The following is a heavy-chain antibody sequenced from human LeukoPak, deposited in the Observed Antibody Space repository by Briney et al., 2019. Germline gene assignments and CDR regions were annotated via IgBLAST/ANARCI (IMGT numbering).Heavy chain of an antibody. CDR3: AKSVWGSSGYYPNWFDP. Sequence: SGGSLRLSCAASGFTFSSYAMSWVRQAPGKGLEWVSAISGSGGSTYYADSVKDRFTISRDNSKNTLYLQMNSLRAEDTAVYYCAKSVWGSSGYYPNWFDPWGQGTLVTVSS. D-gene: IGHD3-22*01. J-gene: IGHJ5*02. CDR1: GFTFSSYA. V-gene: IGHV3-23*01. CDR2: ISGSGGST.